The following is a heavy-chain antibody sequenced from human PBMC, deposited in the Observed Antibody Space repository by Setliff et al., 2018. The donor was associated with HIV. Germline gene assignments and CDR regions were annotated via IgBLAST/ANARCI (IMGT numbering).Heavy chain of an antibody. CDR3: AGGGLRLGELSLFHDS. V-gene: IGHV4-59*08. D-gene: IGHD3-16*02. CDR2: IYYSGTT. Sequence: TSETLSLTCTVSGGPISLYYWSWIRQPPGKGLEWIGYIYYSGTTNYNPSLKSRVTISVDTSKNQFSLRLTSVTAAATAVYYCAGGGLRLGELSLFHDSWGQGGRGTVS. J-gene: IGHJ4*02. CDR1: GGPISLYY.